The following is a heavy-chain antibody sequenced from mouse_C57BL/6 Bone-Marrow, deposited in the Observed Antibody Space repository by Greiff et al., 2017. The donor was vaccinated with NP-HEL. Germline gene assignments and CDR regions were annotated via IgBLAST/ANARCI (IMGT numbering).Heavy chain of an antibody. V-gene: IGHV1-82*01. CDR3: ARGGLRLQKFFAY. D-gene: IGHD2-4*01. J-gene: IGHJ3*01. Sequence: QVQLQQSGPELVKPGASVKISCKASGYAFSSSWMNWVKQRPGKGLEWIGRLYPGDGDTNYNGKFKGKATLTADKSSSTAYMQLSSLTSEDSAVYFCARGGLRLQKFFAYWGQGTLVTVSA. CDR2: LYPGDGDT. CDR1: GYAFSSSW.